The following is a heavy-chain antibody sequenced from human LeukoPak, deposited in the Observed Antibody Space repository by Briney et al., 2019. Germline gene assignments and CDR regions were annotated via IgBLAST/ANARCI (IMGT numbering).Heavy chain of an antibody. CDR3: ARVMDEGGTPYYYYGMDV. CDR2: IYYSGST. D-gene: IGHD1-26*01. J-gene: IGHJ6*02. CDR1: GGSISSGDYY. V-gene: IGHV4-30-4*01. Sequence: PSGTLSLTCTVSGGSISSGDYYWSWIRQPPGKGLEWIGYIYYSGSTYYNPSLKSRVTISADTSKNQFSLKLSSVTAADTAVYYCARVMDEGGTPYYYYGMDVWGQGTTVTASS.